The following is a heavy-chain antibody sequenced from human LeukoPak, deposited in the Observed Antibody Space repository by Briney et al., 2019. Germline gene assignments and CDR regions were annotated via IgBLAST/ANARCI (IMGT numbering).Heavy chain of an antibody. CDR3: ARIAVAGFDY. Sequence: SETLSLTCTVSGGSISSYYWSWIRQPPGKGLEWIGEINHSGSTNYNPSLKSRVTISVDTSKNQFSLKLSSVTAADTAVYYCARIAVAGFDYWGQGTLVMVSS. CDR1: GGSISSYY. D-gene: IGHD6-19*01. CDR2: INHSGST. V-gene: IGHV4-34*01. J-gene: IGHJ4*02.